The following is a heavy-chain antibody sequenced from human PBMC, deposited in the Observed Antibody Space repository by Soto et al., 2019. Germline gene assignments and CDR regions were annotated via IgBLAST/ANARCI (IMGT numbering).Heavy chain of an antibody. CDR1: GGSISSGGYY. V-gene: IGHV4-31*03. CDR3: ARDALSRDSI. CDR2: ISYSGST. J-gene: IGHJ4*02. Sequence: SETLSLTCTVSGGSISSGGYYWSWIRQHPGKGLEWIGYISYSGSTYYNPSLESRVTISVDTSKNQFSLKLSSVTAADTDVYYCARDALSRDSIWGQGTLVTVS. D-gene: IGHD3-22*01.